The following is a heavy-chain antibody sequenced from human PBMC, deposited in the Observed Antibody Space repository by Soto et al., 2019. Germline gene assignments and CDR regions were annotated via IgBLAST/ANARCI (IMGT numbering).Heavy chain of an antibody. D-gene: IGHD4-17*01. CDR1: GFTFSSYA. J-gene: IGHJ6*02. CDR3: AKVNRVAGSTVTPYYGMDV. CDR2: ISGSGGST. Sequence: EVQLLESGGGLVQPGGSLRLSCAASGFTFSSYAMSWVRQAPGKGLEWVSAISGSGGSTYYADSVKGRFTISRYNSKNTLSLQMNSLRAEDTAVYYCAKVNRVAGSTVTPYYGMDVWGQGTTVTVSS. V-gene: IGHV3-23*01.